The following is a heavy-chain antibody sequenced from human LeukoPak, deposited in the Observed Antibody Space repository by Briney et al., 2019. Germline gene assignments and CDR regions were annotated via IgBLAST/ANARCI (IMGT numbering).Heavy chain of an antibody. D-gene: IGHD3-22*01. J-gene: IGHJ4*02. V-gene: IGHV3-7*01. Sequence: PAGTLRLTCAASAFTFGGYWMSWLRQAPGKGLEWVANTKQGGSDKYYVDPVKGRFTGSRDNAKKSLYLQMNSLRAKDTAVYYCARIYYDTSGDDWGQGTLVTVS. CDR3: ARIYYDTSGDD. CDR1: AFTFGGYW. CDR2: TKQGGSDK.